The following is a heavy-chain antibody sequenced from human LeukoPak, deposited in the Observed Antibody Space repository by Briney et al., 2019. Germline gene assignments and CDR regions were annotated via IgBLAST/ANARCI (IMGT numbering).Heavy chain of an antibody. CDR2: ISSDGSIK. J-gene: IGHJ4*02. CDR1: GSGFTFTTYG. D-gene: IGHD2-21*02. CDR3: AREVNAMTAFDF. Sequence: SGGSLRLSCVASGSGFTFTTYGMHWVRQAPGKGLEWVSLISSDGSIKYYTDSVKGRFTISRDDSRETVYLQMNSLRAEDTALYYCAREVNAMTAFDFWGQGTLVTVSS. V-gene: IGHV3-30*03.